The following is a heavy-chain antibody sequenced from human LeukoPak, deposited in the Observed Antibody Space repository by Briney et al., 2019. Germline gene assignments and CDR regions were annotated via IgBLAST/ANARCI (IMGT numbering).Heavy chain of an antibody. J-gene: IGHJ5*02. D-gene: IGHD5-18*01. CDR3: ACSRQPKRRGYSYGLRLSWFDP. CDR2: ISGSGGST. Sequence: PGGSLRLSCAASGFTFSSYAMSWVRQAPGKGLEWVSAISGSGGSTYYADSVKGRFTISRDNSKNTLYLQMNSLRAEDTAVYYCACSRQPKRRGYSYGLRLSWFDPWGQGTLVTVSS. V-gene: IGHV3-23*01. CDR1: GFTFSSYA.